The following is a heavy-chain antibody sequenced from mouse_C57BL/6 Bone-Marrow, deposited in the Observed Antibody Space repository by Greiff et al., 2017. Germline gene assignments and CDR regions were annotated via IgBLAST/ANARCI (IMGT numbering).Heavy chain of an antibody. J-gene: IGHJ1*03. D-gene: IGHD1-1*01. Sequence: QVQLKQSGAELMKPGASLKLSCKATGYTFTGYWIEWVKQRPGHGLEWIGEILPGSGSTNYNEKFKGQATFTADTSSNTAYMQLNSLTAEDSGIYYCARDNYYGSSYDWYCHVWGTGTTVTVSS. V-gene: IGHV1-9*01. CDR1: GYTFTGYW. CDR3: ARDNYYGSSYDWYCHV. CDR2: ILPGSGST.